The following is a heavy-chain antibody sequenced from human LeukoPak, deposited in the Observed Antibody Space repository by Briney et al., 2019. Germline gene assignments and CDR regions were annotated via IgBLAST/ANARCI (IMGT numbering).Heavy chain of an antibody. J-gene: IGHJ4*02. D-gene: IGHD2-2*01. CDR3: ARGPDIVVVPAATFDY. CDR2: INPNSGGT. CDR1: GYTFTGYY. V-gene: IGHV1-2*02. Sequence: ASVKVSCKASGYTFTGYYMHWVRQAPGQGLEWMGWINPNSGGTNYAQKFQGRVTMTRDTSISTAYMELSRLRSDDTAVYYCARGPDIVVVPAATFDYWGQGTLVTVSS.